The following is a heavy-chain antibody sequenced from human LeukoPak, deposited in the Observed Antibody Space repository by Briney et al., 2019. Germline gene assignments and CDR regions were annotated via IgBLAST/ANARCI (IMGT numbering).Heavy chain of an antibody. CDR3: ARVDTAMGYYYYGMDV. CDR2: INPSGGST. Sequence: GASVKVSCKASGYTFTSYYMHWVRQAPGQGLEWMGIINPSGGSTSYAQKFQGRVTMTRDTSTSTVYMELSGLRSEDTAVYYCARVDTAMGYYYYGMDVWGQGTTVTVSS. V-gene: IGHV1-46*01. CDR1: GYTFTSYY. D-gene: IGHD5-18*01. J-gene: IGHJ6*02.